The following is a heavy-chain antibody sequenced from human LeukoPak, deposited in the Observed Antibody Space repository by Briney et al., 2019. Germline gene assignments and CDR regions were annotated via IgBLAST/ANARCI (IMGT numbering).Heavy chain of an antibody. D-gene: IGHD3-10*01. CDR2: IYYSGST. V-gene: IGHV4-39*01. CDR3: ASTPQYYYGSGSYSGRFDP. J-gene: IGHJ5*02. CDR1: GGSISSSSYY. Sequence: SETLSLTCTVSGGSISSSSYYWGWIRQPPGKGLEWIGSIYYSGSTYYNPSPKSRVTISVDTSKNQFSLKLSSVTAADMAVYYCASTPQYYYGSGSYSGRFDPWGQGTLVTVSS.